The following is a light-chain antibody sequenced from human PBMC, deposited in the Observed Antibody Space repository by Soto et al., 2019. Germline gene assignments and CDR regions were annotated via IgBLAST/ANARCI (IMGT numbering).Light chain of an antibody. Sequence: DIQMTQSPSTVSASVGDRVTITCRASQNINTWLAWYQQKPGKAPKLLIYDASSLESGVPSRFSGSGYGTEFTLTISSLQPDDFATYYCQQYNTYSSLTVGGGTKGDIK. V-gene: IGKV1-5*01. CDR3: QQYNTYSSLT. J-gene: IGKJ4*01. CDR2: DAS. CDR1: QNINTW.